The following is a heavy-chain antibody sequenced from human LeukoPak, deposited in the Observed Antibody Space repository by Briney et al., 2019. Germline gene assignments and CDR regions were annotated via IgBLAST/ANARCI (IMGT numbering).Heavy chain of an antibody. CDR1: GYTFTSYG. CDR3: ATYEKGFDY. V-gene: IGHV1-18*01. J-gene: IGHJ4*02. D-gene: IGHD5-12*01. CDR2: ISAYNGNT. Sequence: ASVKVSCKASGYTFTSYGISWVRQAPGQGLEWMGWISAYNGNTNYAQKLQGRVTMTEDTSTDTAYMELSSLRSEDTAVYYCATYEKGFDYWGQGTLVTVSS.